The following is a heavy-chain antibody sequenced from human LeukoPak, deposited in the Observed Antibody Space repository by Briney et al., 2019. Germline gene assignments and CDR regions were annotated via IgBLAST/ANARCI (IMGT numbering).Heavy chain of an antibody. Sequence: PSETLSLTCTVSGGSISSYYWSWVRQPAGKGLEWIGRIYTSGSTNYNPSLKSRVTMSLDTSKNQFSLKLSSVNAAGTGVYYWGGDLVAAAGTIDGFHPGGQETLVPVSS. J-gene: IGHJ5*02. D-gene: IGHD6-13*01. V-gene: IGHV4-4*07. CDR1: GGSISSYY. CDR3: GGDLVAAAGTIDGFHP. CDR2: IYTSGST.